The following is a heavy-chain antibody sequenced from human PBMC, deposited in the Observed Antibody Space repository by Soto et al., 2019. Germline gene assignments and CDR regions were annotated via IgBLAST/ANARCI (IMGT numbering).Heavy chain of an antibody. CDR3: SGCSGGACHQNYGMDV. CDR1: GFTFSSCT. D-gene: IGHD2-21*02. CDR2: ISPSTSHI. V-gene: IGHV3-21*01. Sequence: EVHLVESGGGLVKPGGSLRLSCAVSGFTFSSCTMNWVRQAPGKGLEWVSSISPSTSHIYYADSVKGRLTISRDNAKNSRLLQMNSLRAEDTAVYYCSGCSGGACHQNYGMDVWGQGTTVTVSS. J-gene: IGHJ6*02.